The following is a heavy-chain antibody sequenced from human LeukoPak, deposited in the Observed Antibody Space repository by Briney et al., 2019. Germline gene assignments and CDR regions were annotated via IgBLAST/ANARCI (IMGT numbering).Heavy chain of an antibody. CDR1: GGTFSTYS. CDR3: ARDPNLATVEMYV. D-gene: IGHD4-23*01. CDR2: IIPIVTVP. V-gene: IGHV1-69*04. Sequence: SVKVSCKASGGTFSTYSISWVRQAPGQGLEWMGRIIPIVTVPNYAEKFQGRVTITADKSTSTVYMELSSLSSEDTAIYYCARDPNLATVEMYVWGQGTQITVSS. J-gene: IGHJ4*02.